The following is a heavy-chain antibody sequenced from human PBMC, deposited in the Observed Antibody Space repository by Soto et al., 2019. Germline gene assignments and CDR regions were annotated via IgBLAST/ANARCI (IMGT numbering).Heavy chain of an antibody. CDR2: ISGSGGNT. Sequence: GGSLRLSCAASGFTFSSSAMSWVRQAPGKGLEWVSTISGSGGNTNYADSVKGRFSISRDNSMNTLYLQMNSLGAEDTAVYYCAKSALAAAGNGPFDYWGQGTLVTVSS. D-gene: IGHD6-13*01. CDR3: AKSALAAAGNGPFDY. CDR1: GFTFSSSA. V-gene: IGHV3-23*01. J-gene: IGHJ4*02.